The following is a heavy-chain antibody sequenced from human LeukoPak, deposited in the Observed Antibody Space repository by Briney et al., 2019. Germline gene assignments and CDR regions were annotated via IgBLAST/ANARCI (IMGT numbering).Heavy chain of an antibody. V-gene: IGHV3-7*04. J-gene: IGHJ4*02. D-gene: IGHD2/OR15-2a*01. CDR1: GFTFSTYW. CDR3: ARNMGDY. Sequence: PGGSLRLSCAASGFTFSTYWMTWVRQAPGKGLEWVANINQDGTEKNYVDSVKGRFTISRDNAKNSLYLQMNSLRAEGTAVYYCARNMGDYWGQGTLVTVSS. CDR2: INQDGTEK.